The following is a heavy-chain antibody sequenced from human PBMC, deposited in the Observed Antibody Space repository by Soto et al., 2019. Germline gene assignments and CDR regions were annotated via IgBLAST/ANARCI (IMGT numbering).Heavy chain of an antibody. CDR2: IYYSGST. CDR1: GVSISSGGYY. V-gene: IGHV4-31*03. CDR3: APSSGRYCSTSNCYTPDY. D-gene: IGHD2-2*02. J-gene: IGHJ4*02. Sequence: TLSLTCTVSGVSISSGGYYGSWIRQHPGKGLEWIGYIYYSGSTYYNPSLKSRVTISVDTSKNQFSLKLSSVTAADTAVYYCAPSSGRYCSTSNCYTPDYWGQGTLVTVSS.